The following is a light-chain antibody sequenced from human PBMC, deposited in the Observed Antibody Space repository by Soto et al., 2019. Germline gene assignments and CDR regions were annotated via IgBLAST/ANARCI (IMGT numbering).Light chain of an antibody. V-gene: IGKV3-20*01. Sequence: EIVLTQSPGTLSLSPGERATLSCRASQSVSSSYLAWYQQKPGQAPRLLIYGASSRATGIPDRFSGSGSGTDFTLTISRLEPEDFAAYYCQQYGSSPPWTFGQGTKVEIK. CDR3: QQYGSSPPWT. CDR1: QSVSSSY. J-gene: IGKJ1*01. CDR2: GAS.